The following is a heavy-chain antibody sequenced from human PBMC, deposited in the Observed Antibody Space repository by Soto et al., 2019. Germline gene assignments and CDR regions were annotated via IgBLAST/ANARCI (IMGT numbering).Heavy chain of an antibody. CDR3: ARVSVDVPE. J-gene: IGHJ4*02. V-gene: IGHV1-2*02. Sequence: QLVQSGAEVKKPGASVKVSCKTSGPTFIAYYIHWVRQAPGQGLEWMGWIDPKSGGTTYEQKFLGRVTMPRDASINTASMELNRLTSDDTAVYYCARVSVDVPEWGQGTLLTVSS. CDR1: GPTFIAYY. D-gene: IGHD5-12*01. CDR2: IDPKSGGT.